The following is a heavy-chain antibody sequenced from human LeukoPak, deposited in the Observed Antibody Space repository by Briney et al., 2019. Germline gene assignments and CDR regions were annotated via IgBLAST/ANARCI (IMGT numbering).Heavy chain of an antibody. V-gene: IGHV4-34*01. CDR2: INHSGST. Sequence: SETLSLTCAVYGGSFSGYYWSWSRQPPGKGLEWIGEINHSGSTNYNPSLKSRVTISVDTSKNQFSLKLSSVTAADTAVYYCAREGYGSHALDIWGQGTMVTVSS. CDR1: GGSFSGYY. CDR3: AREGYGSHALDI. J-gene: IGHJ3*02. D-gene: IGHD3-10*01.